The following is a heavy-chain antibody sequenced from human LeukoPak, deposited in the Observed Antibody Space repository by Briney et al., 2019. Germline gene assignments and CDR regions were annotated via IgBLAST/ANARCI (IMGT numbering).Heavy chain of an antibody. Sequence: PSETLSLTCTVSGGSISSYYWSWIRQPPGKGLEWIGYIYYSGSTNYNPSLKSRVTISVDTSKNQFSLKLSSVTAADTAVYYCARVVRYNWNPNYFDYWGQGTLVTVSS. CDR1: GGSISSYY. CDR2: IYYSGST. CDR3: ARVVRYNWNPNYFDY. J-gene: IGHJ4*02. D-gene: IGHD1-20*01. V-gene: IGHV4-59*01.